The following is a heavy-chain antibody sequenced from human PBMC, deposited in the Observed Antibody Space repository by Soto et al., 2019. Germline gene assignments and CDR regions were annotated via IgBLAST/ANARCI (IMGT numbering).Heavy chain of an antibody. CDR2: FRSSGDDGTT. V-gene: IGHV3-23*01. CDR3: AKKVNSGPGSQYFDY. D-gene: IGHD3-10*01. Sequence: EVQLLESGGGLVQPGGSLRLSCVASGFTFSSYSMSWVRQAPGKGLEWVSGFRSSGDDGTTYYADSVKGRFTISRDNSENTLFLQMNSLRAEDTAIYYCAKKVNSGPGSQYFDYWGQGTLVTVSS. J-gene: IGHJ4*02. CDR1: GFTFSSYS.